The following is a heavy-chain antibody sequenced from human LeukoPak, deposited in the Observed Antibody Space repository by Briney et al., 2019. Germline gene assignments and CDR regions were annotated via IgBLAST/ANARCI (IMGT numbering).Heavy chain of an antibody. CDR2: LHASEST. Sequence: SETLSLTCTVSGAYISNYYWTWVRQPAAQGLEWIGRLHASESTIYNPSLKSRVTMSLDTSKDQLSLTLTSVTAADSAVYYCASLSSGAAFDVWGQGTVVTVSS. CDR3: ASLSSGAAFDV. CDR1: GAYISNYY. D-gene: IGHD3-22*01. V-gene: IGHV4-4*07. J-gene: IGHJ3*01.